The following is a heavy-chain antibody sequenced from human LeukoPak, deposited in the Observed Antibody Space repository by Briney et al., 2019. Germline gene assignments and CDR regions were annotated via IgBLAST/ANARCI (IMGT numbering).Heavy chain of an antibody. J-gene: IGHJ3*02. CDR1: GFTFSSYS. CDR2: IWYGGSNK. D-gene: IGHD1-26*01. Sequence: GGSLRLSCAATGFTFSSYSMNWVRQAPGKGLEWVAVIWYGGSNKYYADSVKGRFTISRDNSKNTLYLQMDSLRAEDTAVYYCAKVWRKKEWELLAPDAFDIWGQGTMVTVSS. V-gene: IGHV3-30*02. CDR3: AKVWRKKEWELLAPDAFDI.